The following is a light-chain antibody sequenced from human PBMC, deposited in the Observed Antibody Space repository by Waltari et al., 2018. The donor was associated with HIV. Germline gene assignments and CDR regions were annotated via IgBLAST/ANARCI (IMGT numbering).Light chain of an antibody. CDR3: RAWDSSTVV. Sequence: SYELTQPPSVSVSPGQTASITCSGDKLGDKYACWYQQKPGQSPVLLIYADSRRPSGIPERFSGSKSGNTATLTIRGTQARDEADYYCRAWDSSTVVFGGGTKLTVL. CDR1: KLGDKY. V-gene: IGLV3-1*01. CDR2: ADS. J-gene: IGLJ2*01.